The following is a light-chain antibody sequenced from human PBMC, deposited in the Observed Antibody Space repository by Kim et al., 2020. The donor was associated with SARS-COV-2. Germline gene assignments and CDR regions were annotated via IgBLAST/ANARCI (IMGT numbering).Light chain of an antibody. V-gene: IGKV3-15*01. Sequence: VSPGERATLSCRASQSVSSNLAWYQQNLARLPGSSSMVHPSRATGIPARFSGSGSGTEFTLTISSLQSEDFAVYYCQQYNNWPPYTFGQGTKLEIK. CDR3: QQYNNWPPYT. CDR1: QSVSSN. J-gene: IGKJ2*01. CDR2: VHP.